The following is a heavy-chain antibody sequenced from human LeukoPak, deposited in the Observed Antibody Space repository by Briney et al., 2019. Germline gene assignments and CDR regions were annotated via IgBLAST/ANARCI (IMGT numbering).Heavy chain of an antibody. D-gene: IGHD3-22*01. CDR3: ARDYYDSTHQN. V-gene: IGHV4-4*07. J-gene: IGHJ4*02. CDR2: IYVTGIT. CDR1: GGSLSSYY. Sequence: PSETLSLTCTVSGGSLSSYYWSWIRQPAGKGLEFIGRIYVTGITNYNPSLQSRVTMSVDTSKNQFSLKLSSVTAADTAVYYCARDYYDSTHQNWGQGTLVTVSS.